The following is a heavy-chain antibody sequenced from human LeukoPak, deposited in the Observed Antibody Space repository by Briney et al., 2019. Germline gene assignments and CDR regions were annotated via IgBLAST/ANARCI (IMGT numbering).Heavy chain of an antibody. CDR1: GFTVSSNY. V-gene: IGHV3-53*01. CDR3: SRAGDTRGHSFAY. Sequence: PGGSLRLSCAASGFTVSSNYMSWVRQAPGKGLEWVSVIYSGGSTYYADSVKGRFTISRDNSKNTLYLQMNSLRAEDTAGYYCSRAGDTRGHSFAYSDQGTPATV. D-gene: IGHD3-22*01. J-gene: IGHJ4*02. CDR2: IYSGGST.